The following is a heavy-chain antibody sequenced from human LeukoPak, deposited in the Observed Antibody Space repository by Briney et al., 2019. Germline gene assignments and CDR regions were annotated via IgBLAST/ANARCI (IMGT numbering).Heavy chain of an antibody. D-gene: IGHD2-2*01. CDR3: AGGRASHFDY. Sequence: SETLSLTCAVYGGSFSGYYWSWIRQPPGKGLEWVGEINHSGSTNYNPSLKSRVTISVDTSKNQFSLKLSSVTAADTAVYYCAGGRASHFDYWGQGTLVTVSS. CDR1: GGSFSGYY. CDR2: INHSGST. V-gene: IGHV4-34*01. J-gene: IGHJ4*02.